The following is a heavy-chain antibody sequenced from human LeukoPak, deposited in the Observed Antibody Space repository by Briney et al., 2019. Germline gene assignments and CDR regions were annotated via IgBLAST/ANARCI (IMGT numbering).Heavy chain of an antibody. J-gene: IGHJ4*02. CDR2: ISGSGGST. CDR3: AKGLYSGSYDGFDS. CDR1: GFTFRSYA. Sequence: PGGSLRLSXAASGFTFRSYAMSWVRQAPGKGLEWVSVISGSGGSTYYADSVNGRFTISRDNSKNTLYLQMNSLRAEDTAIYYCAKGLYSGSYDGFDSWGQGALVTVSS. D-gene: IGHD1-26*01. V-gene: IGHV3-23*01.